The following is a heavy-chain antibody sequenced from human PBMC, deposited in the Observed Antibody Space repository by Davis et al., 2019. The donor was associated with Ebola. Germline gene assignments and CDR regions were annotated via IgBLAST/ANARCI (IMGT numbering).Heavy chain of an antibody. Sequence: SETLSLTCTVSGGSVSSGSYYWSWIRQPPGKGLEWIGYIYYSGSTNYNPSLKSRVTISVDKSKNQFSLKLSSVTAADTAVYYCAAGIAVAVDYGMDVWGQGTTVTVSS. CDR1: GGSVSSGSYY. CDR2: IYYSGST. CDR3: AAGIAVAVDYGMDV. J-gene: IGHJ6*02. V-gene: IGHV4-61*01. D-gene: IGHD6-19*01.